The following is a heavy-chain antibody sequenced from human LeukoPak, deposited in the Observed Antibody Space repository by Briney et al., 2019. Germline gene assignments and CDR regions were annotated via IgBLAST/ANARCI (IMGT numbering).Heavy chain of an antibody. CDR1: GGSISSGDHY. Sequence: SETLSLACSVSGGSISSGDHYWTWIRQPPGGGLEWMGFITLYSDTTSYNPSLKSRLMISIDTSKNQFSLTLTSVTAADTAVYFCARGFGYDFADYWGQGILVTVSS. V-gene: IGHV4-30-4*01. CDR3: ARGFGYDFADY. D-gene: IGHD2-2*01. J-gene: IGHJ4*02. CDR2: ITLYSDTT.